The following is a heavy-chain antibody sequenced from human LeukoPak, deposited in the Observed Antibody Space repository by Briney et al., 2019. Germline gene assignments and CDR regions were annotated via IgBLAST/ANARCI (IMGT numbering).Heavy chain of an antibody. CDR2: ISGGGSVT. CDR1: GFTLRNYW. J-gene: IGHJ4*01. Sequence: GGSLRLSCTASGFTLRNYWMHWVRQVPGKRLVWVSRISGGGSVTNYADSVQGRFTISRDNAKNILYLQINSLRSEDTAVYYCARYSSSSGGAAYYLAYWGPGTLVTVSS. V-gene: IGHV3-74*01. D-gene: IGHD6-6*01. CDR3: ARYSSSSGGAAYYLAY.